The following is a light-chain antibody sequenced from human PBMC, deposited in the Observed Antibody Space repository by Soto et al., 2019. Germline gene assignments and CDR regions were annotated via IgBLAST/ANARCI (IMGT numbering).Light chain of an antibody. Sequence: EIVMTQSPATLSVSPGERVTLSCWASQSVRTNLAGYQQKPGQATRVIIYGASTRATGIPPRFSGSGCGTEFTLTNINMQSEDFAVYYCQQYNNWPPLTFGGGTKVDI. J-gene: IGKJ4*01. CDR1: QSVRTN. V-gene: IGKV3-15*01. CDR3: QQYNNWPPLT. CDR2: GAS.